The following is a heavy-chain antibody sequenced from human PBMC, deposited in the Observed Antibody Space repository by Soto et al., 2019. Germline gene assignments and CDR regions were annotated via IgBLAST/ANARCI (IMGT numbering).Heavy chain of an antibody. CDR1: GFTFSSYA. CDR2: IANDGRNK. CDR3: ARELERVFDY. J-gene: IGHJ4*02. D-gene: IGHD1-1*01. V-gene: IGHV3-30*04. Sequence: QVQLVESGGGVVQPGRSLRLSCAASGFTFSSYAMHWVRQAPGKGLEWVAVIANDGRNKYYADSVKGRFTISRDNSKNALYLQMNSLRIEDTAVYDCARELERVFDYWGQGTLVTVSS.